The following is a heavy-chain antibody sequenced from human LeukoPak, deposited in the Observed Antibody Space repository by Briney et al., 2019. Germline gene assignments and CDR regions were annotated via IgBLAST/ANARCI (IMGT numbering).Heavy chain of an antibody. J-gene: IGHJ4*02. V-gene: IGHV3-30*02. D-gene: IGHD6-25*01. CDR1: GFAFNDFA. CDR2: IRRDGSHK. Sequence: PGGSLRLSCAASGFAFNDFAMYRVRQAPGKGLDWVADIRRDGSHKYYAHSIKGRFTISRDNSKNTLYLQMSSLRAEDTAVYYCAKSSIMFAAGRLGSIDFWGQGTLVTVSS. CDR3: AKSSIMFAAGRLGSIDF.